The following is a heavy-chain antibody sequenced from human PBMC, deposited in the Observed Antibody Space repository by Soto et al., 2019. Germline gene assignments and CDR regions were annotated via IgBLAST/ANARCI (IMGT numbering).Heavy chain of an antibody. V-gene: IGHV1-69*02. Sequence: QVQLVQSGAEVKKPGSSVKVSCKASGGTFSTYTIIWVRQAPGQGLEWMGRIIPMLDITNNAQRFQGRVTITADKSTSTAYLELSSLRSEDTAVYYCTVGSWSAETCDICGRGTMVSVSS. D-gene: IGHD6-13*01. CDR1: GGTFSTYT. J-gene: IGHJ3*02. CDR2: IIPMLDIT. CDR3: TVGSWSAETCDI.